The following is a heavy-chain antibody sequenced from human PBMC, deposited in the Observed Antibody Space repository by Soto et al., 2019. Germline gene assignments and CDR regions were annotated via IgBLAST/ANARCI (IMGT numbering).Heavy chain of an antibody. D-gene: IGHD3-10*01. CDR3: VRGAPYDF. V-gene: IGHV3-74*01. CDR2: INSDGSDT. Sequence: EVQLVESGGGVVQPGGSLRLSCAASGFALSGYWMHWVRQPAGKGPMWVSRINSDGSDTSSADSVKGRFTISRDNAKNTLYLQMNSLRVEDTAVYYCVRGAPYDFWGQGTLVTVSS. CDR1: GFALSGYW. J-gene: IGHJ4*02.